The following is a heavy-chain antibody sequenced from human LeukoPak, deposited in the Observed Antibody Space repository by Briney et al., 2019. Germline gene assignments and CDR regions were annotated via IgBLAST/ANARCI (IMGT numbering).Heavy chain of an antibody. V-gene: IGHV1-69*06. CDR2: IIPIFGTA. CDR1: GGTFSSYA. J-gene: IGHJ6*03. CDR3: AIMQYALLPGYLNYMEV. D-gene: IGHD3-9*01. Sequence: SVKVSCKASGGTFSSYAISWVRQAPGQGLEWMGGIIPIFGTANYAQKFQGRVTITADKSTSTAYMELSSLRSEDTAIYYCAIMQYALLPGYLNYMEVWGKGTTVTISS.